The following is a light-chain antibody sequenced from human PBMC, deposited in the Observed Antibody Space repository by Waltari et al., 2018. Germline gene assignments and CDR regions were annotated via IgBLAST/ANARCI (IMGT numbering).Light chain of an antibody. CDR2: GIS. CDR3: QQYGSSPRT. V-gene: IGKV3-20*01. J-gene: IGKJ1*01. CDR1: QSVTSNY. Sequence: EIVLTQSPGTLSLSPGERATLSCSASQSVTSNYFAWYQQKPGQAPRLLIYGISSRATGIPDRFSGSGSGTDFTLTISRLEPEDFAMYYCQQYGSSPRTFGQGTKVEIK.